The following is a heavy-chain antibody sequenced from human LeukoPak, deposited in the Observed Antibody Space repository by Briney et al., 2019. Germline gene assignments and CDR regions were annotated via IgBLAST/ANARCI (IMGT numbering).Heavy chain of an antibody. Sequence: GSLRLSCXAXGFTFSSYAMSWVRQAPGKGLEWVSAISGSGGSTYYADPVKGRFTISRDNSKNTLYLQMNSLRAEDTAVYYCANLEISPDYWGQGTLVTVSS. CDR1: GFTFSSYA. D-gene: IGHD5-24*01. V-gene: IGHV3-23*01. J-gene: IGHJ4*02. CDR2: ISGSGGST. CDR3: ANLEISPDY.